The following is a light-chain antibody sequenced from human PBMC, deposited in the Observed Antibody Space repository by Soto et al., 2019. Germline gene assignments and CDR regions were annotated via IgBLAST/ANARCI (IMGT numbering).Light chain of an antibody. V-gene: IGLV1-40*01. J-gene: IGLJ1*01. Sequence: QSVLTQPPSVSGAPGQTVTISCTGGSSNLGPGFDVHWYQQVPGKAPKLVLYSNTLRPSGVPDRFSGSKSGSSASLAITGLQAEDEADYNCQSYDSRLTGSIFGTGTKLTVL. CDR2: SNT. CDR1: SSNLGPGFD. CDR3: QSYDSRLTGSI.